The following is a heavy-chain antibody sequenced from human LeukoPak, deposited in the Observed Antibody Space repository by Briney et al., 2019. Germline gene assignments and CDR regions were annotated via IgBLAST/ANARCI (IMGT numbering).Heavy chain of an antibody. J-gene: IGHJ4*02. CDR1: GGSISSYY. CDR3: ARERGDSSSWYDPIRAYYFDY. V-gene: IGHV4-4*07. D-gene: IGHD6-13*01. Sequence: SETLSLTCTVSGGSISSYYWSWIRQPAGKGLEWIGRIYTSGSTNYNPSLKSRVTMSVDTSKNQFSLKLSSVTAADTAVYYCARERGDSSSWYDPIRAYYFDYWGQGTLVTVSS. CDR2: IYTSGST.